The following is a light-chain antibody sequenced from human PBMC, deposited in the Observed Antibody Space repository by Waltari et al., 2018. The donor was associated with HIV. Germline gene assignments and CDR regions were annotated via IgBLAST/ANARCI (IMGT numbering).Light chain of an antibody. CDR1: SSDVGGYNY. CDR2: DVS. Sequence: QSALTQPASVSGSPGQSITISCTGTSSDVGGYNYVSWYQQHPDKAPKLMIYDVSKRPSWGSNRFSGSKSGNTASLTIAGLQAEDEADYYCCSYAGSSTYVFGTGTKVTVL. V-gene: IGLV2-23*02. CDR3: CSYAGSSTYV. J-gene: IGLJ1*01.